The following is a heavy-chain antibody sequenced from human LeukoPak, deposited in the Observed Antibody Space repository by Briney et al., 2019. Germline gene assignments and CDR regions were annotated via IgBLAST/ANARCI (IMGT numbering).Heavy chain of an antibody. V-gene: IGHV3-13*01. CDR3: VRETPHNCRSPFDI. Sequence: PGGSLRLSCAASGFTFSRYDMHWVRQATGEGLEWVSSSGTTGDTYYPDSVRDRFTISRENAKNSLYLQMTSLRAADTAVYYCVRETPHNCRSPFDIWGQGTMVTVSS. CDR2: SGTTGDT. CDR1: GFTFSRYD. J-gene: IGHJ3*02. D-gene: IGHD1-1*01.